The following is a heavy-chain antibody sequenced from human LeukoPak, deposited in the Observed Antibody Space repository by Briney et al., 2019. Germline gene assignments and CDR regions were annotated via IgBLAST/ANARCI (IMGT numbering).Heavy chain of an antibody. Sequence: PMASVKVSCKASGYTFTSYDINWVRQATGQGLEWMGWMNPNSGNTGYAQKFQGRVTMTRNTSISTAYMELSSLRSEDTAVYYCARGLGITMVRGVNSCFGFWGQGTLVTVTS. CDR1: GYTFTSYD. D-gene: IGHD3-10*01. CDR2: MNPNSGNT. CDR3: ARGLGITMVRGVNSCFGF. V-gene: IGHV1-8*01. J-gene: IGHJ4*02.